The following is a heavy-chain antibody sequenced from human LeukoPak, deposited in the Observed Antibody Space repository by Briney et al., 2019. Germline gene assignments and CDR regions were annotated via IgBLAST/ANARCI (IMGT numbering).Heavy chain of an antibody. CDR3: ARSGRYSAFDF. CDR1: EFAFSTYN. CDR2: SRSKGRSYST. Sequence: GGSLRLSCAASEFAFSTYNMDWVRQAPGEGLEWVARSRSKGRSYSTEYAASVKGRFTISRDESKNTLLLQMNSLKTEDTAVYYCARSGRYSAFDFWGQGTMVTVSS. D-gene: IGHD1-26*01. J-gene: IGHJ3*01. V-gene: IGHV3-72*01.